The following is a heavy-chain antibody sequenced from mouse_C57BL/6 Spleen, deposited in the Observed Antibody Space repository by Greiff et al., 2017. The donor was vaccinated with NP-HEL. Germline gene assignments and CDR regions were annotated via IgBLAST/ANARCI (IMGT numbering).Heavy chain of an antibody. V-gene: IGHV5-17*01. J-gene: IGHJ3*01. CDR3: ARAIYYYFAY. CDR2: ISSGSSTI. Sequence: DVMLVESGGGLVKPGGSLKLSCAASGFTFSDYGMHWVRQAPEKGLEWVAYISSGSSTIYYADTVKGRFTISRDNAKNTLFLQMTSLRSEDTAMYYCARAIYYYFAYWGQGTLVTVSA. CDR1: GFTFSDYG. D-gene: IGHD1-1*01.